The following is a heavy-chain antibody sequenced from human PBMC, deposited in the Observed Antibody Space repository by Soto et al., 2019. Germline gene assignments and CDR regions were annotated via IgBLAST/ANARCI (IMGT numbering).Heavy chain of an antibody. CDR3: ARGRYLDSSDYWVANLPFDH. V-gene: IGHV3-23*01. J-gene: IGHJ4*02. Sequence: GGSLRLSCAASGFTFNSYVMTWVRQSPGEGLEWVSSISRSGRGSAYYADSVKGRFTISRDNSENTLFLQMNNLRDEDTALYYCARGRYLDSSDYWVANLPFDHWGLGTLVTVSS. D-gene: IGHD3-22*01. CDR1: GFTFNSYV. CDR2: ISRSGRGSA.